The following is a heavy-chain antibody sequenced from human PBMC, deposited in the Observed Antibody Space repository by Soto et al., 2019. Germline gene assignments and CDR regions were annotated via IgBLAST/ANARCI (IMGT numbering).Heavy chain of an antibody. CDR2: ISYDGNDK. J-gene: IGHJ5*02. CDR1: GFTFSSYG. D-gene: IGHD3-22*01. CDR3: AKTFGDSNGYFVKWLDP. Sequence: XGSLRLSFAASGFTFSSYGMHWVRQAPGKGLEWVAVISYDGNDKQYADSVKGRFTISRDNSKNTLYLEMDSLRAEDTAVYYCAKTFGDSNGYFVKWLDPWGQGALVTVSS. V-gene: IGHV3-30*18.